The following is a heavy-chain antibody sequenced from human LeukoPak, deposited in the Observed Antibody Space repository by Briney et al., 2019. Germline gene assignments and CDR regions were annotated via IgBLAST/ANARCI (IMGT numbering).Heavy chain of an antibody. CDR3: ATNSDDYGDYVLDY. D-gene: IGHD4-17*01. CDR1: GFTFSDYY. CDR2: ISSSSSYI. Sequence: GGSLRLSCAASGFTFSDYYMSWIRQAPGRGLEWVSSISSSSSYIYYADSVKGRFTISRDNAKNSLYLQMNSLRAEDTAVYYCATNSDDYGDYVLDYWGQGTLVTVSS. J-gene: IGHJ4*02. V-gene: IGHV3-11*06.